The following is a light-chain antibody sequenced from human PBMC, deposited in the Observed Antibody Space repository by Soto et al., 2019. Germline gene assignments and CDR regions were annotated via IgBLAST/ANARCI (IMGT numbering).Light chain of an antibody. CDR2: DVS. J-gene: IGLJ3*02. V-gene: IGLV2-14*03. Sequence: QSVLTQPASVSGSPGQSITISCTAASSDVGGYNSVSWFQKHPGEAPKLIIYDVSHRPSGVSHRFSGSKSAYTASLTISGLQAEDEADYYCQSYDSSLSWVFGGGTKLTVL. CDR3: QSYDSSLSWV. CDR1: SSDVGGYNS.